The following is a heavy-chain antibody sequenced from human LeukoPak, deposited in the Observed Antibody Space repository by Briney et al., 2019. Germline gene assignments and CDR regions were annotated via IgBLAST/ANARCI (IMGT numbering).Heavy chain of an antibody. CDR1: GGSFSGYY. CDR2: INHSGST. CDR3: ARAGGSYLSY. J-gene: IGHJ4*02. V-gene: IGHV4-34*01. Sequence: SETLSLTCAVYGGSFSGYYWSWIRQPPGKGLEWIGEINHSGSTNYNPSLKSRVTISVDTSKNQFSLKLSSVTAADTAVYYCARAGGSYLSYWGQGTLVTVSS. D-gene: IGHD1-26*01.